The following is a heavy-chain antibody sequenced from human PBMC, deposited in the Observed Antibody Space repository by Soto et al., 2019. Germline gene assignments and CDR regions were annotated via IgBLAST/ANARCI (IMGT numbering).Heavy chain of an antibody. CDR1: GFTFSSYS. V-gene: IGHV3-21*01. CDR3: ASLYYDFWSGRDY. Sequence: GGSLILSCAASGFTFSSYSMNWVRQAPGKGLEWVSSISSSSSYIYYADSVKGRFTISRDNAKNSLYLQMNSLRAEDTAVYYCASLYYDFWSGRDYWGQGTLVTVSS. D-gene: IGHD3-3*01. J-gene: IGHJ4*02. CDR2: ISSSSSYI.